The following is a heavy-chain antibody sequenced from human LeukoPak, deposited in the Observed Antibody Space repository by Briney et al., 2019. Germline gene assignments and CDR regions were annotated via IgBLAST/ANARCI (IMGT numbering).Heavy chain of an antibody. CDR3: ARRRVGSGYHFDS. D-gene: IGHD5-12*01. Sequence: ASVKVSCTASGFTFSTYGITWVRQAPGQGLEWMGWISGYNGNAKYAQKFQDRVTMTIDTSTNTTYMEVRSLTSDGTAVFYCARRRVGSGYHFDSWGQGTLVTVSS. CDR2: ISGYNGNA. V-gene: IGHV1-18*01. CDR1: GFTFSTYG. J-gene: IGHJ4*02.